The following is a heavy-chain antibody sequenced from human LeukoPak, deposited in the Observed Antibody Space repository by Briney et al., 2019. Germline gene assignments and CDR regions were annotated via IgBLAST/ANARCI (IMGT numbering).Heavy chain of an antibody. J-gene: IGHJ4*02. V-gene: IGHV1-18*01. CDR1: GYTFTSYG. D-gene: IGHD5-12*01. CDR2: ISAYNGNT. CDR3: ARGDSGYDFNPIGY. Sequence: GASVKVSCKASGYTFTSYGISWVRQAPGQGLEWMGWISAYNGNTNYAQKLQGRVTMTTDTSTSTAYMELRSLRSDDTAVYYCARGDSGYDFNPIGYWGQGTLVTVSS.